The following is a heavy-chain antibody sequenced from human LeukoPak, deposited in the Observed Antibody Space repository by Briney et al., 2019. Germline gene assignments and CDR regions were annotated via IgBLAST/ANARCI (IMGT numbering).Heavy chain of an antibody. Sequence: SETMSFTCAVYGGSITGYYWGWIRPPPGEGLEWLGEVNHGGSTNYNTSLKSRVTISGDKSKNQFFLQLSSVTAADTAVYYCGRGGGAKSFNESNAHYNQLLDYRGQQTL. D-gene: IGHD3-16*01. V-gene: IGHV4-34*01. CDR3: GRGGGAKSFNESNAHYNQLLDY. J-gene: IGHJ4*02. CDR1: GGSITGYY. CDR2: VNHGGST.